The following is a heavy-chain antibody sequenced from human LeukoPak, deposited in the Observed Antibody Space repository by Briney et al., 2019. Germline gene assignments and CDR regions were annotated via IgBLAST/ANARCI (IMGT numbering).Heavy chain of an antibody. Sequence: GGSLRLSFAASGFTFGTYWMSWVRQAPGKGLEWVATIRQDGSENHYVDSVEGRFTVSRDNAKNSLYLQMNSLRAEDTAVYYCARSYLKMASASWGQGTLVTVSS. CDR2: IRQDGSEN. D-gene: IGHD3-10*01. J-gene: IGHJ5*02. CDR1: GFTFGTYW. CDR3: ARSYLKMASAS. V-gene: IGHV3-7*01.